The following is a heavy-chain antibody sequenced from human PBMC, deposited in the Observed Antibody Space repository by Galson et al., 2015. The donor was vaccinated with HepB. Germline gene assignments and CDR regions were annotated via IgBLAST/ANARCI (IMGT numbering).Heavy chain of an antibody. CDR2: FDPEDGET. V-gene: IGHV1-24*01. D-gene: IGHD3-10*01. CDR3: ARQGVVRAVYYYYGMDV. J-gene: IGHJ6*02. CDR1: GYTLTELS. Sequence: SVKVSCKVSGYTLTELSMHWVRQAPGKGLEWMGGFDPEDGETIYAQKFQGRVTMTEDTSTDTAYMELRSLRSDDTAVYYCARQGVVRAVYYYYGMDVWGQGTTVTVSS.